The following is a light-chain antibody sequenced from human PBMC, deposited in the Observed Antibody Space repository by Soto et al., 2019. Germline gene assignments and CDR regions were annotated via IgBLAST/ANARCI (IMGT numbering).Light chain of an antibody. V-gene: IGKV4-1*01. CDR3: QQSSSIPFS. Sequence: DIVLTQSPASLAVSLGERATINCNSSQSILYSANNENYLAWYQQKPGQPPKLLIYWASTRDSGVPDRFSGGGSGTDFTLTISSLQAEDLAVYYCQQSSSIPFSFGGGTKVEIK. CDR2: WAS. J-gene: IGKJ4*01. CDR1: QSILYSANNENY.